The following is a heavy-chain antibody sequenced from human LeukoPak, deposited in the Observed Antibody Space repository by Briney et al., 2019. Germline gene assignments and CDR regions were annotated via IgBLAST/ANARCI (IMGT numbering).Heavy chain of an antibody. V-gene: IGHV1-18*01. J-gene: IGHJ4*02. CDR1: GYNFGIYV. D-gene: IGHD4-17*01. Sequence: GASVKVSCKASGYNFGIYVITWVRQAPGQGLEWMGWISAENGNTNYAQKFQGRVTVTADTSTSTAYLDLRSLRSDDTDVYYCARAGATVTTNFDNWGQGTLVTVSS. CDR2: ISAENGNT. CDR3: ARAGATVTTNFDN.